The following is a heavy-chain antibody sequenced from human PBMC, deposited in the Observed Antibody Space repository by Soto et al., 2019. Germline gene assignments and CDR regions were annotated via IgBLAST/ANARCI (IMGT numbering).Heavy chain of an antibody. J-gene: IGHJ5*02. Sequence: SVKVSCKASGGTFSSYAISWVRQAPGQGLEWMGGIIPIFGTANYAQKFQGRVTITADESTSTAYMELSSLRSEDTAVYYCARDSWGATSELDAWGQGTLVTVSS. CDR1: GGTFSSYA. CDR3: ARDSWGATSELDA. V-gene: IGHV1-69*13. D-gene: IGHD1-26*01. CDR2: IIPIFGTA.